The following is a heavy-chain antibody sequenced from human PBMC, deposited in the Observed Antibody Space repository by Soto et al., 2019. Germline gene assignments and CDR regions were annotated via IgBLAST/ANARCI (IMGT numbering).Heavy chain of an antibody. D-gene: IGHD3-22*01. CDR1: GGSFSGHS. V-gene: IGHV4-34*01. CDR3: STRAYDTNGYYRFDP. CDR2: INHSGRG. Sequence: QVQLQQWGAGLLKPSETLSLTCAVYGGSFSGHSWTWIRQSPGKGLEWIGDINHSGRGNYSPSLKIRVTISLDTSKNQFSLTLSAVTAADTAMYYCSTRAYDTNGYYRFDPWGQGTLVTVSS. J-gene: IGHJ5*01.